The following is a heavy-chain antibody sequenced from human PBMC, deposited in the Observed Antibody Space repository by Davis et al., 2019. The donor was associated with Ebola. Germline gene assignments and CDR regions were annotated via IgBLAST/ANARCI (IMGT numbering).Heavy chain of an antibody. CDR2: ISSSSSYI. CDR3: ARDLRSRIAAAGYYFDY. D-gene: IGHD6-13*01. CDR1: GFTFSSYS. V-gene: IGHV3-21*01. Sequence: GESLKISCAASGFTFSSYSMSWVRQAPGKGLEWVSSISSSSSYIYYADSVKGRFTISRDNAKNSLYLQMNSLRAEDTAVYYCARDLRSRIAAAGYYFDYWGQGTLVTVSS. J-gene: IGHJ4*02.